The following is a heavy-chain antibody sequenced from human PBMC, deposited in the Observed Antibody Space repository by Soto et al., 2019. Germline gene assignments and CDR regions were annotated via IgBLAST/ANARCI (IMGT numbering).Heavy chain of an antibody. CDR3: ARGPATAPDAY. V-gene: IGHV1-46*01. CDR1: GYIFTSYY. CDR2: INPSGGTT. D-gene: IGHD2-2*01. Sequence: PSVKVSCKTSGYIFTSYYIHWVRQAPGQGLEWMGIINPSGGTTTYAQKFQGRVTMTRDTSTSTVYMELSSLRSEDTAVYYCARGPATAPDAYWGLGTLVTVSS. J-gene: IGHJ4*02.